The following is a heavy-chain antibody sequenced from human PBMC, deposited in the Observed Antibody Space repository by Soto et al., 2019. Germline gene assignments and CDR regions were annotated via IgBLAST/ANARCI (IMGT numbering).Heavy chain of an antibody. J-gene: IGHJ4*02. Sequence: EVQVLESGGGLVQPGGSLRLSCAASGFTFSNYAMNWVRQAPGKGLEWVSGISGNSGFTYYTDSVKGRFTISRDNSKNTLYLQMTSLRPEDTAVYYCAKDSMASGYDDYFDFWGQGTPVTVSS. V-gene: IGHV3-23*01. CDR3: AKDSMASGYDDYFDF. D-gene: IGHD5-12*01. CDR2: ISGNSGFT. CDR1: GFTFSNYA.